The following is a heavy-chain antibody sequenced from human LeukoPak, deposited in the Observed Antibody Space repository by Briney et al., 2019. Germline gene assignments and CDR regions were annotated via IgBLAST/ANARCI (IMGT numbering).Heavy chain of an antibody. J-gene: IGHJ4*02. V-gene: IGHV3-9*01. CDR3: ARGPPDGSGSYYPGAY. D-gene: IGHD3-10*01. CDR2: ISWNSGSI. Sequence: GRSLRLSCAASGFTFDDYAMHWVRQAPGKGLEWVSGISWNSGSIGYADSVKGRFTISRDNAKNTLYLQMNSLRVEDTTVYYCARGPPDGSGSYYPGAYWGQGTLVTVSS. CDR1: GFTFDDYA.